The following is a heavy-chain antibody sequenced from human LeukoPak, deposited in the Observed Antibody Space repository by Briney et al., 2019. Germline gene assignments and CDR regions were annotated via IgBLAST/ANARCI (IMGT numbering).Heavy chain of an antibody. J-gene: IGHJ4*02. V-gene: IGHV3-21*01. D-gene: IGHD3-9*01. CDR2: ITSSSTYI. CDR3: ARGLPSYDMGLDY. CDR1: GFTFSSYW. Sequence: GGSLRLSCAASGFTFSSYWMSWVRQAPGKGLKGVSSITSSSTYIYYADSVRGRFTISRDNAKNSLYLQMNSLRAEDTAVYYCARGLPSYDMGLDYWGQGTLVTVSS.